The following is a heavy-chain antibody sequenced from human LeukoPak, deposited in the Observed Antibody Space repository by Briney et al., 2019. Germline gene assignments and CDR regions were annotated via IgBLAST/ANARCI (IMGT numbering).Heavy chain of an antibody. Sequence: GGSLRLSCAASGFTFSSYAMSWVRQAPGKGLEWVSAISGSGGSTYYADSVKGRFTISRGNSKNTLYLQMNSLRAEDTAVYYCAKVRHYDFWSGYYTGTDYWGQGTLVTVSS. CDR3: AKVRHYDFWSGYYTGTDY. V-gene: IGHV3-23*01. D-gene: IGHD3-3*01. CDR2: ISGSGGST. CDR1: GFTFSSYA. J-gene: IGHJ4*02.